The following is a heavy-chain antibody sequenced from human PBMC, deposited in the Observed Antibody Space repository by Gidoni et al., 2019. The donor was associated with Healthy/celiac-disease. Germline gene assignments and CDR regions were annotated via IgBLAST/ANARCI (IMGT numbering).Heavy chain of an antibody. V-gene: IGHV1-2*02. J-gene: IGHJ3*02. Sequence: QVQLVQTGAEVMKPGASVKVSCKASGYTFTGYYMHWVRQAPGQGLEWMGWINPNSGGTNYAQKFQGRVTMTRDTSISTAYMELSRLRSDDTAVYYCARDLVSFTRATDAFDIWGQGTMVTVSS. D-gene: IGHD1-26*01. CDR3: ARDLVSFTRATDAFDI. CDR2: INPNSGGT. CDR1: GYTFTGYY.